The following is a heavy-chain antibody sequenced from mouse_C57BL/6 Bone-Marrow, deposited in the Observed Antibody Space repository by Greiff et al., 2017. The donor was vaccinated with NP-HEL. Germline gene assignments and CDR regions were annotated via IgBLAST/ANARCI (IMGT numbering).Heavy chain of an antibody. CDR1: GFSLTSYG. D-gene: IGHD1-3*01. CDR2: IWRGGST. CDR3: AKNGYIKWGYYFDY. V-gene: IGHV2-5*01. J-gene: IGHJ2*01. Sequence: QVQLKESGPGLVQPSQSLSITCTVSGFSLTSYGVHWVRQSPGKGLEWLGVIWRGGSTDYNAAFMSRLSITKDNSKSQVFFKMNSLQADDTAIYYCAKNGYIKWGYYFDYWGQGTTLTVSS.